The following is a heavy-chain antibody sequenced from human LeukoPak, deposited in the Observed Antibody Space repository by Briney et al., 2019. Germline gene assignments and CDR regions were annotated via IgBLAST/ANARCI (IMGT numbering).Heavy chain of an antibody. J-gene: IGHJ4*02. CDR2: IIPIFGTA. CDR3: ARGHVWGSYRSYFDY. Sequence: SVKVSCKASGGTFSSYAISWVRQAPGQGLEWMGGIIPIFGTANYAQKLQGRVTITADESTSTAYMELSSLRSEDTAAYYCARGHVWGSYRSYFDYWGQGTLVTVSS. CDR1: GGTFSSYA. V-gene: IGHV1-69*01. D-gene: IGHD3-16*02.